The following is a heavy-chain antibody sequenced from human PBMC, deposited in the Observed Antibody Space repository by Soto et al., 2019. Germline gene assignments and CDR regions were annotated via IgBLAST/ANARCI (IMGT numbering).Heavy chain of an antibody. J-gene: IGHJ4*02. CDR3: ARDLGGWLDY. V-gene: IGHV1-3*01. CDR2: INAGNRNT. D-gene: IGHD5-12*01. CDR1: GYTFTSYA. Sequence: ALVQVSCKASGYTFTSYAMHWVRLAPGQRLEWMRGINAGNRNTKYSQKFQGRVTITRDTTASTAYMELSSLSSEDTAVYYCARDLGGWLDYRGQRTLVTVSS.